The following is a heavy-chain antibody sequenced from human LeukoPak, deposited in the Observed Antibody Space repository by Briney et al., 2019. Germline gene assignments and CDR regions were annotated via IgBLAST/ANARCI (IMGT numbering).Heavy chain of an antibody. D-gene: IGHD3-16*02. CDR1: GGSFSAYY. Sequence: SSETLSLTCAVYGGSFSAYYWSWIRQPPGKGLEWIGEINHSGSTNYNPSLKSRLTISVDTSKNQFSLKLSSVTAADTAVYYCARVYDYVWGSYRYNYFDYWGQGTLVTVSS. J-gene: IGHJ4*02. CDR3: ARVYDYVWGSYRYNYFDY. CDR2: INHSGST. V-gene: IGHV4-34*01.